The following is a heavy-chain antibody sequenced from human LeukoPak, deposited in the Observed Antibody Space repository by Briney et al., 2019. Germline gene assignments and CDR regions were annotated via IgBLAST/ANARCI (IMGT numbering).Heavy chain of an antibody. CDR2: IYWDDAE. V-gene: IGHV2-5*02. CDR1: GFSLTTEGVG. CDR3: ARIHPGDD. J-gene: IGHJ4*02. Sequence: SGPTLVNPHRPSLTCTFSGFSLTTEGVGVGWIRQPPGQALDWLAIIYWDDAERYQSSLRTRLTITKDTSKSQVVLTMTNMDPVDTGTYYCARIHPGDDWGQGTLVTVSS. D-gene: IGHD1-14*01.